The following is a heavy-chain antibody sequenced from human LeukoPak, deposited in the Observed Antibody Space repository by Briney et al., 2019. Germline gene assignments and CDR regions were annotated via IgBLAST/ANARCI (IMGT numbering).Heavy chain of an antibody. CDR1: GFTFSNHG. V-gene: IGHV3-30*02. D-gene: IGHD3-22*01. Sequence: GGTLRLSCAASGFTFSNHGMNWVRQAPGKGLEWLALIRHDGSNDYYADSVKGRFTTSRDNSKSTVYLQMSSLRAEDTAVYYCARPDYDSSKAGFDPWGQGTLVTVSS. CDR3: ARPDYDSSKAGFDP. J-gene: IGHJ5*02. CDR2: IRHDGSND.